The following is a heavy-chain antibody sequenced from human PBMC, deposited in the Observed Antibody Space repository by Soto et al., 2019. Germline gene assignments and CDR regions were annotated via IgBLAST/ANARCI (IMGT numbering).Heavy chain of an antibody. D-gene: IGHD2-2*01. CDR1: GFSFNYYS. J-gene: IGHJ6*02. CDR3: ARGTGAMRGYHYFYNGMDV. CDR2: ISSSGLYI. V-gene: IGHV3-21*01. Sequence: EVQLVESGGGPVKPGGSLRVSCAASGFSFNYYSMNWVRQAPGKGLEWVSSISSSGLYIYYADSVKGRFTISRDNARNSLYLQMSSRRAEDTAVYYCARGTGAMRGYHYFYNGMDVWGQGTTVTVSS.